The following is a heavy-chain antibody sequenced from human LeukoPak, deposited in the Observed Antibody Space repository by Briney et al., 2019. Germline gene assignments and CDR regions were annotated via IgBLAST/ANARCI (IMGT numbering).Heavy chain of an antibody. J-gene: IGHJ4*02. CDR2: IYSGGST. Sequence: GGSLRLSCAASGFTVSSNYMSWVRQAPGKGLEWVSVIYSGGSTYYADSVKGRFTISRDNSKNALYLQMNSLRAEDTAVYYCAKAGNYYDSSGYYYWGQGTLVTVSS. CDR3: AKAGNYYDSSGYYY. V-gene: IGHV3-53*01. CDR1: GFTVSSNY. D-gene: IGHD3-22*01.